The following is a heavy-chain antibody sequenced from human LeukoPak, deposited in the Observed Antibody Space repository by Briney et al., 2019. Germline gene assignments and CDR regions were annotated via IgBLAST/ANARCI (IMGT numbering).Heavy chain of an antibody. V-gene: IGHV3-23*01. CDR3: ARDPDLGGEPDQFDY. D-gene: IGHD3-16*01. CDR1: GFTFSSYA. Sequence: PGGSLRLSCAASGFTFSSYAMSWVRQAPGKGLEWVSAISGSGGSTYYADSVKGRFTISRDNAKNSLYLQMNSLRAEDTAVYYCARDPDLGGEPDQFDYWGQGTLVTVSS. CDR2: ISGSGGST. J-gene: IGHJ4*02.